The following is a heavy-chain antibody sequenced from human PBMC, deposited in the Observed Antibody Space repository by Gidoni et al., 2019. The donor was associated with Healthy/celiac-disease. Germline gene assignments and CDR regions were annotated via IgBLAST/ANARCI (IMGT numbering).Heavy chain of an antibody. CDR3: ARELEDYYDSSGYLP. J-gene: IGHJ5*02. Sequence: EVQLVESGGGLVQPGGSLRLSCAASGFTFSSYSMNWVRQAPGKGLEWVSYISSSSSTIYYADSVKGRFTISRDNAKNSLYLQMNSLRAEDTAVYYCARELEDYYDSSGYLPWGQGTLVTVSS. CDR2: ISSSSSTI. V-gene: IGHV3-48*01. CDR1: GFTFSSYS. D-gene: IGHD3-22*01.